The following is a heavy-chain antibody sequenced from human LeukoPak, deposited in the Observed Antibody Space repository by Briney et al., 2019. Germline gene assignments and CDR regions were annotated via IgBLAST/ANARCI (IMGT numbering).Heavy chain of an antibody. J-gene: IGHJ4*02. CDR3: ARSAYYESSGYYYGY. D-gene: IGHD3-22*01. CDR1: GYTFTSYG. V-gene: IGHV1-46*01. CDR2: INPSGGST. Sequence: GASVKVSCKASGYTFTSYGISWVRQAPGQGLEWMAIINPSGGSTNYAQKFQGRVTMTRDTSTSTVYMELSSLTSEDTAVYYCARSAYYESSGYYYGYWGQGTLVTVSS.